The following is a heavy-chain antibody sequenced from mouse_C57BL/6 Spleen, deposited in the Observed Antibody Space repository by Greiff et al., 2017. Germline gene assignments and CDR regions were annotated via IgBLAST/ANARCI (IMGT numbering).Heavy chain of an antibody. CDR1: GYTFTDYY. D-gene: IGHD2-12*01. J-gene: IGHJ3*01. V-gene: IGHV1-26*01. CDR3: ARPLLYQTWFAY. Sequence: VQLQQSGPELVKPGASVKISCKASGYTFTDYYMNWVKQSHGKSLEWIGDINPNNGGTSYNQKFKGKATLTVDKSSSTAYMELRSLTSEDSAVYYCARPLLYQTWFAYWGQGTLVTVSA. CDR2: INPNNGGT.